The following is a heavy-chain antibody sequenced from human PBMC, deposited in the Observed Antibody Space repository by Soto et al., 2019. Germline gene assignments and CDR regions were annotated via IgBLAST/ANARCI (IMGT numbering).Heavy chain of an antibody. D-gene: IGHD1-26*01. CDR3: AKDGASGSYPPYYYFGMDV. Sequence: PGGSLRLSCAASGFTFSSYAMSWVRQAPGKGLEWVSTISGSGGNAYYADSVKGWFSISRDNSKNTLRLQMNSLRADDTAVYYCAKDGASGSYPPYYYFGMDVWGQGTTVTVSS. V-gene: IGHV3-23*01. CDR1: GFTFSSYA. J-gene: IGHJ6*02. CDR2: ISGSGGNA.